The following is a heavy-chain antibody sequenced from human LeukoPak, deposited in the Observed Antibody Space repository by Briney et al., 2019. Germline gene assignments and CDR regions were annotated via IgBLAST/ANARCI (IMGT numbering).Heavy chain of an antibody. CDR3: ARHSGDCSGSTCYDF. V-gene: IGHV1-8*01. CDR2: MNPNSGNT. CDR1: GYTFTSYD. D-gene: IGHD2-15*01. J-gene: IGHJ4*02. Sequence: ASVNVSCKASGYTFTSYDINWVRQATGQGLEWMGWMNPNSGNTGYAQKFQGRVTMTRNTSISTAYMELSSVTAADTAVYYCARHSGDCSGSTCYDFWGQGTLVTVSS.